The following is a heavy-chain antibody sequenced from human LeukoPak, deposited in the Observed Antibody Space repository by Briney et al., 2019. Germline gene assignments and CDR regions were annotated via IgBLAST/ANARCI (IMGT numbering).Heavy chain of an antibody. CDR1: GGSISSGSYY. V-gene: IGHV4-61*02. J-gene: IGHJ6*03. CDR3: AKLWFGESDYYYYYMNV. CDR2: IYTSGST. Sequence: SETLSLTCTVSGGSISSGSYYWSWIRQPAGKGLEWIGRIYTSGSTNYNPSLKSRVTISVDTSKNQFSLKLSSVTAADTAVYYCAKLWFGESDYYYYYMNVWGKGTTVTVSS. D-gene: IGHD3-10*01.